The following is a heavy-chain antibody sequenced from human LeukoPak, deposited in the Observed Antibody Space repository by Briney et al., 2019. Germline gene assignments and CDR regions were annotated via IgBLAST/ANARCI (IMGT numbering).Heavy chain of an antibody. CDR2: INPNSGGT. CDR3: ARVGDGYNYRFDY. D-gene: IGHD5-24*01. Sequence: RASVKVSCKASGYTFTGYYMHWVRQAPGQGLEWMGWINPNSGGTNYAQKFQGRVTMTRDTSISTAYMELSRLRSDDTAVYYCARVGDGYNYRFDYWGQGTLVTVSS. J-gene: IGHJ4*02. V-gene: IGHV1-2*02. CDR1: GYTFTGYY.